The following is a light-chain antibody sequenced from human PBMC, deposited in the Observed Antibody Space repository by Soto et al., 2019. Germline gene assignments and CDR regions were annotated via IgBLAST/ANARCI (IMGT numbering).Light chain of an antibody. CDR2: GTSSGTP. CDR3: QQYGDSPWT. V-gene: IGKV3-20*01. J-gene: IGKJ1*01. Sequence: EIELTQSPGTLSLSPVERATLSCMASQSVSSSYLAWYQQKPGQAPRLLIYGTSSGTPSRATGIPDRFSGSGSGTDFALTISGLEPEDFAVYYCQQYGDSPWTFGQGTKVDIK. CDR1: QSVSSSY.